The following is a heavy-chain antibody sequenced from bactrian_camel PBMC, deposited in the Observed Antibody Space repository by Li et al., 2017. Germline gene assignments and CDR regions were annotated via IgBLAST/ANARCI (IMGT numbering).Heavy chain of an antibody. CDR3: ATRRDGLRGS. CDR1: SDC. Sequence: HVQLVESGGGSVQTGESLRLSCAARSDCIGWFRQAPGEDRQGVASIYTGSGSADYLDSVKGRFFISRDNAKKTVYLQMNSLKVEDTAVYYCATRRDGLRGSRGQGTQVTVS. J-gene: IGHJ4*01. V-gene: IGHV3S63*01. D-gene: IGHD1*01. CDR2: IYTGSGSA.